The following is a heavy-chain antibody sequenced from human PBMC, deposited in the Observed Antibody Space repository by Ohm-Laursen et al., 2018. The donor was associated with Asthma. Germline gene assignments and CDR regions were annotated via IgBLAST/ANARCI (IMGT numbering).Heavy chain of an antibody. CDR2: IKQDGSEK. CDR1: GFTFSSYW. D-gene: IGHD6-13*01. V-gene: IGHV3-7*01. CDR3: ARDSSSWFYYYGMDV. Sequence: SLRLSCAAFGFTFSSYWMSWVRQAPGKGLEWVANIKQDGSEKYYVDSVKGRFTISRDNAKNSLYLQMNSLRAEDTAVYYCARDSSSWFYYYGMDVWGQGTTVTVSS. J-gene: IGHJ6*02.